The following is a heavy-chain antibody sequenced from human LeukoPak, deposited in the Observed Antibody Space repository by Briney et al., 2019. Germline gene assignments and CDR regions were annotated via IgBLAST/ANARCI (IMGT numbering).Heavy chain of an antibody. CDR2: ISYDGSNK. J-gene: IGHJ4*02. CDR3: ARDRLAVAGQGDYFDY. CDR1: GFTFSSYA. D-gene: IGHD6-19*01. Sequence: GSLRLSFAASGFTFSSYAMHWVRQAPGKGLGWVAVISYDGSNKYYADSVKGRFTISRDNSKNTLYLQMNSLRAEDTDVYYCARDRLAVAGQGDYFDYWGQGTLVTVSS. V-gene: IGHV3-30*04.